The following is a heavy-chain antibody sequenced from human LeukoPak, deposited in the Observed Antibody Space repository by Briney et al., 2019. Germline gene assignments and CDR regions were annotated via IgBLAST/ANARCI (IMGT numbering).Heavy chain of an antibody. Sequence: GGSLRLSCAASGFTFSSYSMNWVRQAPGKGLEWVSYITGSGTTIYYADSVKGRFTISRDNSKNTLYLQMNSLRAEDTAVYYCAKDGGTCSSTSCDLEYFDYWGQGTLVTVSS. CDR2: ITGSGTTI. CDR1: GFTFSSYS. D-gene: IGHD2-2*01. J-gene: IGHJ4*02. V-gene: IGHV3-48*01. CDR3: AKDGGTCSSTSCDLEYFDY.